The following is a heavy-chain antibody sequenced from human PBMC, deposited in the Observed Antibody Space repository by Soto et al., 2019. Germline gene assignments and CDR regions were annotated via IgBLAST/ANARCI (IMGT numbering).Heavy chain of an antibody. V-gene: IGHV3-23*01. CDR2: ISGSGGST. Sequence: EVQLLESGGGLVQPGGSLRLSCAASGFTFSSYAMSWVRQAPGKGLEWVSAISGSGGSTYYADSVKGRFTISRDNSKNTLYLQLNSVRAEDTAVYYCAKGDSSSSSYYYYGMDVWGQGTTVTVSS. J-gene: IGHJ6*02. CDR3: AKGDSSSSSYYYYGMDV. CDR1: GFTFSSYA. D-gene: IGHD6-6*01.